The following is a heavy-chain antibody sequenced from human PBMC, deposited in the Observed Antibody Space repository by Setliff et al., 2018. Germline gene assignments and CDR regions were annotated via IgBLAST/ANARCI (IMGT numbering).Heavy chain of an antibody. CDR3: AAGDYYDSSGYSDY. Sequence: GGSLRLSCAASGFTFSSYWMNWVRQAPGKGLEWVSYISSSSSTIYYADSVKGRFTISRDNAKNSLYLQMNSLRAEDTAVYYCAAGDYYDSSGYSDYWGQGTLVTVSS. CDR1: GFTFSSYW. J-gene: IGHJ4*02. CDR2: ISSSSSTI. V-gene: IGHV3-48*01. D-gene: IGHD3-22*01.